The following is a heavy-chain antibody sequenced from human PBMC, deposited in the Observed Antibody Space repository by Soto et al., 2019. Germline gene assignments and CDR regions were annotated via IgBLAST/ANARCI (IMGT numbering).Heavy chain of an antibody. CDR3: ARLALRFLRWFDT. CDR1: GYSISSGYY. CDR2: IYYSGST. V-gene: IGHV4-38-2*01. J-gene: IGHJ5*01. Sequence: PSETLSLTCAVSGYSISSGYYWGWIRQPPGKGLEWIGSIYYSGSTYYNPSLKSRVTISVDTSKNQFSLKLSSVTAADTAVYYCARLALRFLRWFDTWGHGTLVTVSS. D-gene: IGHD3-3*01.